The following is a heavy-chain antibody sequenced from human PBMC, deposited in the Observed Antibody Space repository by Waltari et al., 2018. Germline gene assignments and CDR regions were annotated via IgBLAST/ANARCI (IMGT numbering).Heavy chain of an antibody. CDR3: ARADIVVVPAASLDY. D-gene: IGHD2-2*01. Sequence: QVQLQPWGAGLLKPSETLSLTCAVYGGSFSGYYWSWIRQPPGKALEWIGEINHGGRTNNNPSLKSRVTISVDTSKNQFSLKLSSVTAADTAVYYCARADIVVVPAASLDYWGQGTLVTVSS. CDR1: GGSFSGYY. V-gene: IGHV4-34*01. J-gene: IGHJ4*02. CDR2: INHGGRT.